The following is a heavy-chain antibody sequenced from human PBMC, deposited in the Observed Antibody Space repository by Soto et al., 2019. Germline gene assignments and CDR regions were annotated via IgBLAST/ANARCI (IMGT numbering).Heavy chain of an antibody. J-gene: IGHJ6*02. CDR2: ISGSGGST. CDR1: GFTFSSYA. V-gene: IGHV3-23*01. Sequence: GGSLRLSCAASGFTFSSYAMSWVRQAPGKGLEWVSAISGSGGSTYYADSVKGRFTISRDNSKNTLYLQMNSLRAEDTAVYYCSRAGVNGSRQRYYYGMDVWGQGTTVTVSS. D-gene: IGHD3-10*01. CDR3: SRAGVNGSRQRYYYGMDV.